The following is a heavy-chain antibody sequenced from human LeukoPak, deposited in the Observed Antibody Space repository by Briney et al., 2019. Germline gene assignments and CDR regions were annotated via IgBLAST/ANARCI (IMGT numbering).Heavy chain of an antibody. CDR2: IRYDGSNT. Sequence: GGSLRLSCAASGFTFSNYGMHWVRQAPGKGLEWVTFIRYDGSNTYYADSVKGRFTISRDNSKNTLYLQMNSLRAEDTAVYYCAKEGGDYYYYMDVWGKGTTVTVSS. J-gene: IGHJ6*03. CDR3: AKEGGDYYYYMDV. V-gene: IGHV3-30*02. D-gene: IGHD2-21*01. CDR1: GFTFSNYG.